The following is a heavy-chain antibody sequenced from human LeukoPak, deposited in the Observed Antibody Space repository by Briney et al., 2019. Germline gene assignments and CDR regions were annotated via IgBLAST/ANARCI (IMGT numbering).Heavy chain of an antibody. CDR1: GFTFDDYA. D-gene: IGHD2-2*01. CDR2: ISWNSGSI. Sequence: PGGSLRLSCAASGFTFDDYAMHWVRQAPGKGLEWVSGISWNSGSIGYADSVKGRFTISRDNSKNTLYLQMNSLRAEDTAVYYCARQRRCSSTSCPGFDYWGQGTLVTVSS. V-gene: IGHV3-9*01. CDR3: ARQRRCSSTSCPGFDY. J-gene: IGHJ4*02.